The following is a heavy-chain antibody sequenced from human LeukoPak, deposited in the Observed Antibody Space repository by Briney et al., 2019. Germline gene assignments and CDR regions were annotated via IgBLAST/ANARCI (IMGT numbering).Heavy chain of an antibody. CDR3: ANIAVAYGMDV. D-gene: IGHD6-19*01. CDR2: ISYDGSNK. J-gene: IGHJ6*02. CDR1: GFTFSSYG. Sequence: GGSLRLSCAASGFTFSSYGMHWVRQAPGKGLEWVAVISYDGSNKYYADSVKGRFTISRDNSKNTLYLQMNSLRAEDTALYYCANIAVAYGMDVWGQGTTVTVSS. V-gene: IGHV3-30*18.